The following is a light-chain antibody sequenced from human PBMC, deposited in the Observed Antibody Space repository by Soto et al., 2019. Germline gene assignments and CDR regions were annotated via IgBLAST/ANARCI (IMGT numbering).Light chain of an antibody. CDR1: SSNIGNNY. J-gene: IGLJ3*02. CDR2: DNN. Sequence: QSVLTQPPSVSAAPGQKVTISCSGSSSNIGNNYVSWYQQLPGTAPKLLIYDNNKRPSGIPDRFSGSKSGTSATLGITGLQTGDEADYYCGTWDSSLSVGRNWVFGGGTKLTVL. CDR3: GTWDSSLSVGRNWV. V-gene: IGLV1-51*01.